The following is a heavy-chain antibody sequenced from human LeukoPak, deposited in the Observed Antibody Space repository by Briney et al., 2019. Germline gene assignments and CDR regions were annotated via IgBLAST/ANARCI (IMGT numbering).Heavy chain of an antibody. D-gene: IGHD2-2*01. J-gene: IGHJ5*02. CDR1: GGSISSYC. Sequence: SETLSLTCTVSGGSISSYCWGWIRQPPGKGLEWIGSIYYSGSTNYNPSLKSRVTMSVDTSKNQFSLKLSSVTAADTAVYYCARDFRTIVVVPAGIIRTWWFDPWGQGTLVTVSS. CDR2: IYYSGST. V-gene: IGHV4-59*12. CDR3: ARDFRTIVVVPAGIIRTWWFDP.